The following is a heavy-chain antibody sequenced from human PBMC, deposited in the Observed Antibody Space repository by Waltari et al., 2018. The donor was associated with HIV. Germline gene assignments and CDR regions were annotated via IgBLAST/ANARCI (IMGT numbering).Heavy chain of an antibody. CDR1: RHTPTEFT. V-gene: IGHV1-24*01. CDR2: FDPEDGET. Sequence: QVQQVQSRAEVKKPGASVKAPCESPRHTPTEFTMHWVRQAPGKGLEWMGVFDPEDGETIYAQKFQCRVTMTEDTSTDTAYMELSSLRSDDTAVYYCATVRDSSGYYYSFDYWGQGTLVTVSS. J-gene: IGHJ4*02. CDR3: ATVRDSSGYYYSFDY. D-gene: IGHD3-22*01.